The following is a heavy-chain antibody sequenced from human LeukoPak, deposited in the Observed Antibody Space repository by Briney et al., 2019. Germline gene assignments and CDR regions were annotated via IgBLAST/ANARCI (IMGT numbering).Heavy chain of an antibody. CDR1: GASISGSGYY. CDR2: IYDSGST. Sequence: SETLSLTCTVSGASISGSGYYWGWIRQPPGKGLEWIGNIYDSGSTYYNASLQSRVTISIDTSKNQFSLRLSSVTAADTAMCYCTKSGGYGLIDYWGQGTLVTVSS. V-gene: IGHV4-39*01. D-gene: IGHD1-26*01. J-gene: IGHJ4*02. CDR3: TKSGGYGLIDY.